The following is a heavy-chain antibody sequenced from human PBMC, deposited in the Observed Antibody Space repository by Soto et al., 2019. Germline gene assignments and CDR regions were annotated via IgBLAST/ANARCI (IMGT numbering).Heavy chain of an antibody. CDR3: AGGTAAGILSL. D-gene: IGHD6-13*01. CDR2: SSTANGDT. V-gene: IGHV1-18*04. Sequence: GASVKVSGKASGYSLPTYGVSWVRQAPGQGLEWMGWSSTANGDTNYLHKLRGRVTMTTDTSTRTAYMELRNLRSDDTAVYFCAGGTAAGILSLWGPGTLVTVSS. J-gene: IGHJ4*02. CDR1: GYSLPTYG.